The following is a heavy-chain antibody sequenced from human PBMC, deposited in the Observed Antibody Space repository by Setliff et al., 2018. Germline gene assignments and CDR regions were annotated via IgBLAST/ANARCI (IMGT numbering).Heavy chain of an antibody. V-gene: IGHV4-39*07. Sequence: SETPSLTCTVSGGSISTNSYYWGWIRQPPGKGLEWIGSMYFSGSTYYNPSLKSRVTISIDKSKNQFSLKMTSVTAADTAVYYCARAPRYFDSTGSYFDGWGQGTLVTVSS. CDR2: MYFSGST. J-gene: IGHJ4*02. CDR3: ARAPRYFDSTGSYFDG. CDR1: GGSISTNSYY. D-gene: IGHD3-22*01.